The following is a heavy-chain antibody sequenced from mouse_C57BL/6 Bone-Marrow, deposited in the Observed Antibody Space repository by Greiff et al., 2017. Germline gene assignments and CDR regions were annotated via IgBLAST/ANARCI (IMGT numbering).Heavy chain of an antibody. D-gene: IGHD1-1*01. Sequence: EVKLMESGGGLVQPGESLKLSCESNEYEFPSHDMSWVRKTPETRLELVAAINSDGGSTYYPDTMERRFIISRDNTKKTLYLQMSSLRSEDTALYYCARHGDYGSSSYWYFDVWGTGTTVTVSS. CDR1: EYEFPSHD. J-gene: IGHJ1*03. CDR3: ARHGDYGSSSYWYFDV. V-gene: IGHV5-2*01. CDR2: INSDGGST.